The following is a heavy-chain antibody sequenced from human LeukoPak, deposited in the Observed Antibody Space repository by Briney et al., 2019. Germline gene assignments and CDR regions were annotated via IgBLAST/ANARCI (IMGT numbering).Heavy chain of an antibody. Sequence: TGGSLRPSCAASGFTFSGHWMSWVRQAPGKGLEWVANINQGGSDKYYVDSVKGRFTISRDNANNLLYLQMNSLRGEDTAVYYCTRDRSRAEDDWGQGTLVTVSS. D-gene: IGHD1-14*01. CDR1: GFTFSGHW. CDR2: INQGGSDK. CDR3: TRDRSRAEDD. V-gene: IGHV3-7*01. J-gene: IGHJ4*02.